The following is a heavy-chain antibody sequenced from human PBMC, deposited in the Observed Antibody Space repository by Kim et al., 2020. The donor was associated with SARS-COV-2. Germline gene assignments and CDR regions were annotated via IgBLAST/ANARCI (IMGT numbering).Heavy chain of an antibody. D-gene: IGHD5-18*01. Sequence: YAQKFQGRVTMTRDTSISTAYMELSRLRSDDTAVYYCARGKYSYGWYFDYWGQGTLVTVSS. J-gene: IGHJ4*02. V-gene: IGHV1-2*02. CDR3: ARGKYSYGWYFDY.